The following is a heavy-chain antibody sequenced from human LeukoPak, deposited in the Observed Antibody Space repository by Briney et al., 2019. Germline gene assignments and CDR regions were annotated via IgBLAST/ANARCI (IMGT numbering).Heavy chain of an antibody. CDR2: IYYSGST. V-gene: IGHV4-31*03. CDR3: ARVTTVTTHFDY. Sequence: SQTLSLTCTVSGGSISSGGYYWSWIRQHPGKGLEWIGYIYYSGSTYYNPSLKSRVTISVDTSKNQFSLKLSSVTAADTAVYYCARVTTVTTHFDYWGQGTLVTVSS. J-gene: IGHJ4*02. D-gene: IGHD4-17*01. CDR1: GGSISSGGYY.